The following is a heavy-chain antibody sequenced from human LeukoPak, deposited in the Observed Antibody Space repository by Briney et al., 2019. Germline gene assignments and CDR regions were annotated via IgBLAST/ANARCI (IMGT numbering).Heavy chain of an antibody. D-gene: IGHD3-10*01. CDR2: FDPEEGET. J-gene: IGHJ5*02. CDR3: VSDPITMIRGVIIEGFDP. Sequence: ASVKVSCKVSGYTLTEISMHWVRQAPGKGLEWMGGFDPEEGETIYAQKFQGRVTITEDTSTDTAYMELSSLRPEDTAVFYCVSDPITMIRGVIIEGFDPWGQGTLVTVSS. V-gene: IGHV1-24*01. CDR1: GYTLTEIS.